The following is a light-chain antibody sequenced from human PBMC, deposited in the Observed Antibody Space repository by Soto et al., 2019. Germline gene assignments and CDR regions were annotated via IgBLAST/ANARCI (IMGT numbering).Light chain of an antibody. CDR1: QSISSY. J-gene: IGKJ1*01. Sequence: DIQMTQSPSSLSASVGDRVTITCRASQSISSYLNWYQQKPGKAPKLLIYAASSLQSGVPSRFSGSGSGTYFTLTISSLQPEDFATYYCQQSYSTPWGFGQGTKVEIK. V-gene: IGKV1-39*01. CDR3: QQSYSTPWG. CDR2: AAS.